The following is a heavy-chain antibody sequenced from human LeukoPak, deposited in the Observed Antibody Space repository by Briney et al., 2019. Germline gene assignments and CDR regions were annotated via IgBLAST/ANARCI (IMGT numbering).Heavy chain of an antibody. CDR1: GYSISSGFY. J-gene: IGHJ4*02. CDR3: AREVGAESYYFDY. V-gene: IGHV4-38-2*02. CDR2: IYHSGST. D-gene: IGHD1-26*01. Sequence: SETLSLTCTVSGYSISSGFYWGWIRQPPGKGLEWVGSIYHSGSTHYNSSLKSRVTISVDTSKNQFSLKLSSVTAADTAVYYCAREVGAESYYFDYWGQGTLVTVSS.